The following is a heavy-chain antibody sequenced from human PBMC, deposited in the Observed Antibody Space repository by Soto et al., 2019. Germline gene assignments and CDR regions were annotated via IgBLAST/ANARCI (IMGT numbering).Heavy chain of an antibody. CDR3: ERDSGYGSGASVKHYLDY. J-gene: IGHJ4*01. CDR2: IKMDASDK. D-gene: IGHD3-10*01. V-gene: IGHV3-7*01. CDR1: GXTFGSYG. Sequence: GSLRLSCAASGXTFGSYGMSWVRQAPGKGLELLATIKMDASDKKYVDSVKGRFTMSRDNAKNSLYLQMDSLRAEDTAVYYCERDSGYGSGASVKHYLDYWGHGTLVTVSS.